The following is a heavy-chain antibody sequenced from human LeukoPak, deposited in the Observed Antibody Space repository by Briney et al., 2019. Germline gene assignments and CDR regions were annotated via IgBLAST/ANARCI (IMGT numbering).Heavy chain of an antibody. J-gene: IGHJ4*02. CDR2: ISSSSSYT. Sequence: PGGSLRLSCAASGFTFSDYYMSWIRQAPGKGLEWVSYISSSSSYTNYADSVKGRFTISRDNAKNSLYLQMNSLRAEDTAVYYCAKVFPYYYGSSGHFDYWGQGTLVTVSS. CDR1: GFTFSDYY. D-gene: IGHD3-22*01. V-gene: IGHV3-11*06. CDR3: AKVFPYYYGSSGHFDY.